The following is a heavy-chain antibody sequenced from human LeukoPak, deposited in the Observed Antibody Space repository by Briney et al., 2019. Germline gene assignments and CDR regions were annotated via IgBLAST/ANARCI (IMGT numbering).Heavy chain of an antibody. CDR1: GFTFSSYA. CDR2: ISGSGGST. V-gene: IGHV3-23*01. CDR3: TVVDTAMPIKVG. D-gene: IGHD5-18*01. Sequence: GGSLRLSCAASGFTFSSYAMSWVRQAPGKGLEWVSAISGSGGSTYYADSVKGRFTISRDNSKNTAYLQMNSLKTEDTAVYYCTVVDTAMPIKVGWGQGTLVTVSS. J-gene: IGHJ4*02.